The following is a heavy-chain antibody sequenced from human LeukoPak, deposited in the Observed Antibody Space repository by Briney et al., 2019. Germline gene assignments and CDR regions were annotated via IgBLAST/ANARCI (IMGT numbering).Heavy chain of an antibody. V-gene: IGHV4-34*01. J-gene: IGHJ4*02. CDR1: GGFLSGYY. Sequence: SESVSLTCAVYGGFLSGYYWSWIRQPPGEGLGWIGEINHSGSTNFNPSLKSRVTTSVETSKNQFSMKLSSVTAADTAVYYCARADRRYCSDGSSPLDSWGQGNLVTASS. CDR2: INHSGST. CDR3: ARADRRYCSDGSSPLDS. D-gene: IGHD2-15*01.